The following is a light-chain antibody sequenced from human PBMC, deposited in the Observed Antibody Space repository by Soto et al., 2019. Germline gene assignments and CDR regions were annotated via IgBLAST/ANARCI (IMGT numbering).Light chain of an antibody. CDR1: HSVKSSY. CDR3: QQRSNWPSIT. CDR2: GAS. V-gene: IGKV3D-20*02. J-gene: IGKJ5*01. Sequence: EIVLTQSPGTLSLSPGERATLSCSASHSVKSSYLAWYQQIPGQAPRLLLYGASSRATGIPDRFSASGSGTDFILTISRLEPEDFAVYYCQQRSNWPSITFGQGTRLETK.